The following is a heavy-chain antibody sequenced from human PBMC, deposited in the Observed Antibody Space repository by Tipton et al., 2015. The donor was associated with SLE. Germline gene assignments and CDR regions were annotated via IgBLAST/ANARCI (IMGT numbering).Heavy chain of an antibody. J-gene: IGHJ6*02. CDR2: ISSSSSYI. V-gene: IGHV3-21*01. D-gene: IGHD3-3*01. Sequence: SLRLSCAASGFTFSTYSINWVRQAPGKGLEWVSSISSSSSYIYYADSVKGRFTISRDNAKNSLYLQMNSLRAEDTAVYYCARDQAYYDFWSAYLGPYYYYGMDVWGQGTTVTVSS. CDR3: ARDQAYYDFWSAYLGPYYYYGMDV. CDR1: GFTFSTYS.